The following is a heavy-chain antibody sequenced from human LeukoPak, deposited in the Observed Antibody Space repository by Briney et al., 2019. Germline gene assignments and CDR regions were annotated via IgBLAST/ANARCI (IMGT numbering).Heavy chain of an antibody. J-gene: IGHJ4*02. CDR1: GGSISSDGYY. V-gene: IGHV4-31*03. CDR3: ARDLVMDY. D-gene: IGHD2-8*02. CDR2: IYYGGST. Sequence: SETLSLTCTVSGGSISSDGYYWSWIRQHPGKGLEWLGYIYYGGSTYYNPSPKSRVTISVDTSKNQFSLKLSSVTAADTAVYYCARDLVMDYWGQGTLVTVSS.